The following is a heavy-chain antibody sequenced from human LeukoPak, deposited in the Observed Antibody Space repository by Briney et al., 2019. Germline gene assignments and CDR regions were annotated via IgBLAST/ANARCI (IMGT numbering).Heavy chain of an antibody. V-gene: IGHV3-23*01. D-gene: IGHD4-17*01. CDR1: RFTFSSYA. J-gene: IGHJ5*02. Sequence: QPGGSLRLSCAASRFTFSSYAMSWVRQAPGKGLEWVSAISGSGGSTYYADSVKGRFTISRDNSKNTLYLQMNSLRAEDTAVYYCAKYDYGDYVQPSTWGQGTLVTVSS. CDR2: ISGSGGST. CDR3: AKYDYGDYVQPST.